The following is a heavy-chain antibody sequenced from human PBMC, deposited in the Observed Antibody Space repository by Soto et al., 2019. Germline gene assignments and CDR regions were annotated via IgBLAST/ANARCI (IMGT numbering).Heavy chain of an antibody. D-gene: IGHD3-22*01. V-gene: IGHV1-46*01. J-gene: IGHJ3*02. CDR2: INPSGGST. Sequence: QVQLVQSGAEVKKPGASVKVSCKASGYTFTSYYMHWVRQAPGQGLEWMGIINPSGGSTSYAQKVRARVTMARDTSTSTGCMELRSLGSEDTAVYYCARAASTYYDSSGYWDAFDIWGQGTMVTVSS. CDR3: ARAASTYYDSSGYWDAFDI. CDR1: GYTFTSYY.